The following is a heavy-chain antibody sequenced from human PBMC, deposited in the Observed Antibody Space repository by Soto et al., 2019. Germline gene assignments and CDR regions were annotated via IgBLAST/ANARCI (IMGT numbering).Heavy chain of an antibody. J-gene: IGHJ5*02. D-gene: IGHD4-17*01. CDR1: GYSFTNYW. V-gene: IGHV5-51*01. Sequence: PGESLKISCKGSGYSFTNYWIAWVRQMPGKGLEYMGIIYPSDSDTRHSPSFQGQVTISTDKSISTAYLRWSSLKASDTAIYYCARHGFYGDYSSNYFDPWGQGTLVTVSS. CDR2: IYPSDSDT. CDR3: ARHGFYGDYSSNYFDP.